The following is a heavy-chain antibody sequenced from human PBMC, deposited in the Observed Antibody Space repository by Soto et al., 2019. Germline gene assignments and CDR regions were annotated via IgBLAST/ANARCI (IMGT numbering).Heavy chain of an antibody. CDR3: AKNYESESYSGKYAIDS. D-gene: IGHD1-26*01. J-gene: IGHJ5*01. CDR1: GFTFSSYV. Sequence: EVQLLESGGGLVQPGGSLRLSCAASGFTFSSYVMSWVRQAAGKGLEWVSAISGGHNTYYADSVKGRFTISRDNSMNTLYLQMNSLRAEDTALYYCAKNYESESYSGKYAIDSWGQGTLVSVST. V-gene: IGHV3-23*01. CDR2: ISGGHNT.